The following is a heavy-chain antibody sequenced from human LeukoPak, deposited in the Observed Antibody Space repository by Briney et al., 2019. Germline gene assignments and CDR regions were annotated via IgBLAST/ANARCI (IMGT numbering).Heavy chain of an antibody. D-gene: IGHD3-3*01. V-gene: IGHV3-23*01. CDR1: GFTFSSYA. Sequence: GGSLRLSCAASGFTFSSYAMTWVRQAPGRGLEWVSAISYSSGSTYYADSVKGRFTISRDNSKNTLYLQMNTLRAEDTAVYYCAKGNTIFGVVAYYYYYMDVWGKGTTVTVSS. J-gene: IGHJ6*03. CDR2: ISYSSGST. CDR3: AKGNTIFGVVAYYYYYMDV.